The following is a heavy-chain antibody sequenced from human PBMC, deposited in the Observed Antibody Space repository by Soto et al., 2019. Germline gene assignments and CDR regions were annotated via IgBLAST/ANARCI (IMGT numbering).Heavy chain of an antibody. J-gene: IGHJ3*02. CDR1: GGSISSGGYY. Sequence: PSETLSLTCTVSGGSISSGGYYWSWIRQHPGKGLEWMGYIYYSGSTYYNPSLKSRVPISVDTSKNQVSLKLSSVTAADTAVYYCARRYQLLLYAFDICGQLTMVTISS. CDR2: IYYSGST. V-gene: IGHV4-31*03. D-gene: IGHD2-2*01. CDR3: ARRYQLLLYAFDI.